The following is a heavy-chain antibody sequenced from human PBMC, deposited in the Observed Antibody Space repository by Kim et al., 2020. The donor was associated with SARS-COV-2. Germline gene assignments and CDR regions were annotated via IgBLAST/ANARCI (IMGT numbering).Heavy chain of an antibody. CDR2: IWFDGSHK. CDR1: GFTFSTYG. CDR3: ARALGWGHYSGVDV. D-gene: IGHD2-21*02. V-gene: IGHV3-33*01. J-gene: IGHJ6*02. Sequence: PGGSLRLSCAASGFTFSTYGMHWVRQAPGKGLEWVAVIWFDGSHKYYADSVKGRFTISRDNSNSTLSLQMNSLRAEDTALYYCARALGWGHYSGVDVWGQGTTVTVSS.